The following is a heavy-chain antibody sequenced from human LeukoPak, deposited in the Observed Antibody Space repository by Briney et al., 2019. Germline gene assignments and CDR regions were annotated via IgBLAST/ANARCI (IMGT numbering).Heavy chain of an antibody. CDR1: GYTFTGYY. CDR3: ARDRAYSRGSFDY. Sequence: ASVKVSCKASGYTFTGYYMHWVRQAPGQGLEWMGWINPNSGGTNYAQKFQGRVTMTRDTSIGTAYMELSRLRSDDTAVYYCARDRAYSRGSFDYWGQGTLVTVSS. CDR2: INPNSGGT. V-gene: IGHV1-2*02. D-gene: IGHD6-19*01. J-gene: IGHJ4*02.